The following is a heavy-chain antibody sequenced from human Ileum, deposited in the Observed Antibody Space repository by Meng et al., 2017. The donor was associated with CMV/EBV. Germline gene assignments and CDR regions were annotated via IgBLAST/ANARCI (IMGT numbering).Heavy chain of an antibody. CDR1: GFTFSNSW. Sequence: VWLWGAGGTVRKPGGSPRSSCAAFGFTFSNSWMSWVRQAPGKGLEWVGRIRSKTDGGTKDYAAPVNGRFTISRDDSKNMLYLQMNNLKSEDTALYYCSTGGHYSSDWGQGTLVTVSS. J-gene: IGHJ4*02. D-gene: IGHD3-22*01. CDR2: IRSKTDGGTK. V-gene: IGHV3-15*02. CDR3: STGGHYSSD.